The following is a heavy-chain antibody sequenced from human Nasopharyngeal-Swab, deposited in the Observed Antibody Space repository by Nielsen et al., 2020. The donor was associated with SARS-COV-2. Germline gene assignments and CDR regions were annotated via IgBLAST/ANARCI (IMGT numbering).Heavy chain of an antibody. D-gene: IGHD6-13*01. CDR2: IYYSGAT. CDR1: GGSVLSSTYY. V-gene: IGHV4-39*01. CDR3: ARGRYSSSWYGLIWYFDL. J-gene: IGHJ2*01. Sequence: SETLSLTSTVSGGSVLSSTYYWGWIRQPPGKGLEWIGRIYYSGATYYNPPLKNQLTMSVDMSKNQFSLKLSSVTAADTAVYYCARGRYSSSWYGLIWYFDLWGRGTLVTVSS.